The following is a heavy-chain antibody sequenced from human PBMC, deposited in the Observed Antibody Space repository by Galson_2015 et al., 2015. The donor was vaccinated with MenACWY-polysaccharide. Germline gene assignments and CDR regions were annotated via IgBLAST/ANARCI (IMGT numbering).Heavy chain of an antibody. V-gene: IGHV3-48*03. J-gene: IGHJ3*02. CDR2: IGSGGNI. Sequence: SLRLSCAGSGSIFSGLHLNWIRQVPGRGLQWISYIGSGGNIWNAETVKGRFTISRDNAKNSPYLQMNSLRDEDTAVYYCVSDRDWAFQIWGQGTMVTVSS. CDR3: VSDRDWAFQI. D-gene: IGHD2-21*01. CDR1: GSIFSGLH.